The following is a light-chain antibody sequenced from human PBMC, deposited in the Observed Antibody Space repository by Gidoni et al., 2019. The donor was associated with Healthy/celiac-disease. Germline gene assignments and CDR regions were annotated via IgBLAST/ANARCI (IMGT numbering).Light chain of an antibody. CDR1: PSVSSSY. V-gene: IGKV3-20*01. CDR2: GAS. J-gene: IGKJ1*01. Sequence: EIVLTQSPGTLSLSPGERATLSCRASPSVSSSYLAWYQQNPGQAPRLLIYGASSRATGIPDRFSGSGSGTDFTLTISRLEPEDFAVYYCQQYGSSPTWTFGQGTKVEIK. CDR3: QQYGSSPTWT.